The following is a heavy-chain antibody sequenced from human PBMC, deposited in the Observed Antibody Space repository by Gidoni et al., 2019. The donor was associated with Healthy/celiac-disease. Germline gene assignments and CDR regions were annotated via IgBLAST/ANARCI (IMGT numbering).Heavy chain of an antibody. Sequence: EVQLVESGGGLVQPGGSLRLSCAASGFTFSSYEMNWVRQAPGKGLEWVSYISSSGSTLYYADSVKGRFTNSRDNAKNSLYLEMNSLRAEDTAFYYRARDKGGAMRRWFDPWGQGTLVTVSS. D-gene: IGHD3-16*01. CDR3: ARDKGGAMRRWFDP. J-gene: IGHJ5*02. V-gene: IGHV3-48*03. CDR1: GFTFSSYE. CDR2: ISSSGSTL.